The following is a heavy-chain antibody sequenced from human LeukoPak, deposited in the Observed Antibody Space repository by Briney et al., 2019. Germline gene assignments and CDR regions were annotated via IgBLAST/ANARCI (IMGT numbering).Heavy chain of an antibody. CDR1: GGSISSGSNY. CDR2: IYTSGST. J-gene: IGHJ3*02. CDR3: ARDLYYYDSSGYYLWGFDI. D-gene: IGHD3-22*01. V-gene: IGHV4-61*02. Sequence: SQTLSLTCSVSGGSISSGSNYWSWIRQPAGKGLEWIGRIYTSGSTNYNPSLKSRVTISVDTSKNQFSLKLSSVTAADTAVNYCARDLYYYDSSGYYLWGFDIWGQGTMVTVSS.